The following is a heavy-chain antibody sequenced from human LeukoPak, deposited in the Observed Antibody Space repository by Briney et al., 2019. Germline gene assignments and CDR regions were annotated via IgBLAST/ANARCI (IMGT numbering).Heavy chain of an antibody. CDR1: GFKFKTYG. CDR3: ARGGVATAWGAFDV. V-gene: IGHV3-33*01. J-gene: IGHJ3*01. Sequence: GGSLRLSCAASGFKFKTYGMHWVRQAPGEGLEWVAVIYYDGNQKYYGDSVKGRFTVSRDVSENMLYLQMSSLRADDTAVYYCARGGVATAWGAFDVWGHGTMVTVSS. CDR2: IYYDGNQK. D-gene: IGHD4-23*01.